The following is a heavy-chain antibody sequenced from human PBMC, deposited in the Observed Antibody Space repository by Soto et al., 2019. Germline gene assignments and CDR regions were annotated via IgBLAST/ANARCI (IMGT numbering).Heavy chain of an antibody. CDR1: GGSISSSNW. CDR3: ASLFSYDSSGYYYAPYYFDY. J-gene: IGHJ4*02. D-gene: IGHD3-22*01. V-gene: IGHV4-4*02. CDR2: IYHSGST. Sequence: QVQLQESGPGLVKPSGTLSLTCAVSGGSISSSNWWSWVRQPPGKGLEWIGEIYHSGSTNYNPSLKSRVTISVDKSKNQFSLKLSSVTAADTAVYYCASLFSYDSSGYYYAPYYFDYWGQGTLVTVSS.